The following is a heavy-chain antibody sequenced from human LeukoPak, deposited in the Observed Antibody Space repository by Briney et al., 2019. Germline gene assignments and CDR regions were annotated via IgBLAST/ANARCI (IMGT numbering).Heavy chain of an antibody. D-gene: IGHD1-26*01. CDR1: GGPISSYY. CDR3: ARMYSGTYGGIDY. Sequence: AETLSLTCTVSGGPISSYYWSWIRQPAGKGLEWIGRIYSSGSTNYNPSLKSRVTMSVDTSKNQFFLKLTSVTAADTAVYFCARMYSGTYGGIDYWGQGTLVSVSS. V-gene: IGHV4-4*07. CDR2: IYSSGST. J-gene: IGHJ4*02.